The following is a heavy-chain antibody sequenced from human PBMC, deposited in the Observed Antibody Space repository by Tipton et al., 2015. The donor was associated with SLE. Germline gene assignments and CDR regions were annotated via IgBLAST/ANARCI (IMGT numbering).Heavy chain of an antibody. D-gene: IGHD5-18*01. J-gene: IGHJ4*02. CDR3: ARSRRGYSYGPFDS. V-gene: IGHV4-31*03. CDR1: GGSISSGGYY. CDR2: IYYSGST. Sequence: TLSLTCTVSGGSISSGGYYWTWIRPEPGKGLEGVGYIYYSGSTVYNPSLMSRLNMSVDTSKNQFSLNLSSVTAADTAVYYCARSRRGYSYGPFDSWGQGTLVTVSS.